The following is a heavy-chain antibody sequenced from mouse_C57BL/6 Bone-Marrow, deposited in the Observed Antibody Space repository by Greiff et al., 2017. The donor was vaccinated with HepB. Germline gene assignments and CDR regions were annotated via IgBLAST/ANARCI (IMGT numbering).Heavy chain of an antibody. J-gene: IGHJ2*01. V-gene: IGHV1-81*01. Sequence: VQLQQSGAELARPGASVKLSCKASGYTFTSYGISWVKQRTGQGLEWIGEIYPRSGNTYYNEKFKGKATLTADKSSSTAYMELSSLTSEDSAVYFCAREPYYYGNYFDNWGQGTTLTVSS. CDR2: IYPRSGNT. CDR3: AREPYYYGNYFDN. D-gene: IGHD1-1*01. CDR1: GYTFTSYG.